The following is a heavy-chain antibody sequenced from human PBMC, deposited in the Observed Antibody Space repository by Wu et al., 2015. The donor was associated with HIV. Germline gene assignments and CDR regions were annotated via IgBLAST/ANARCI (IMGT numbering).Heavy chain of an antibody. V-gene: IGHV1-69*11. CDR1: GGTFSNYA. CDR2: LIPMHGTA. CDR3: ARDRGVVTKYYFDF. D-gene: IGHD2-21*02. Sequence: QVQLLQSGAEVKNPGSSVRVSCTASGGTFSNYALSWVRQAPGQGLEWMGRLIPMHGTANYAQKFQGRVTITADESTSTAYMDVSSLRSEDTAVYYCARDRGVVTKYYFDFWGQGSLVTVSS. J-gene: IGHJ4*02.